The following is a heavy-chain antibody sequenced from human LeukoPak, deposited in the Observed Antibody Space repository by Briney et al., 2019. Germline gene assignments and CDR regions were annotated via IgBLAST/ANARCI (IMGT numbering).Heavy chain of an antibody. CDR3: ARRLSTGYYEF. CDR2: FYSDDIT. D-gene: IGHD3-9*01. Sequence: PGGSLRLSCAASGFTFSSYAMSWVRQAPGKGLEWVSVFYSDDITYYANSVKGRFTISRDNSKSMLYLQMNSLRVEDTAVYYCARRLSTGYYEFWGQGTLVTVSS. J-gene: IGHJ4*02. V-gene: IGHV3-66*01. CDR1: GFTFSSYA.